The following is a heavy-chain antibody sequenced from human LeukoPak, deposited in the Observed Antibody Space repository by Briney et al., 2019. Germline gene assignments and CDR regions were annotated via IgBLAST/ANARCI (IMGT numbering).Heavy chain of an antibody. V-gene: IGHV3-66*01. J-gene: IGHJ4*02. CDR2: IYSGGST. Sequence: GGSLRLSCAASGFTDSSNYMSWVRQAPGKGLEWVSVIYSGGSTYYADSVKGRFTISRDNSKNTLYLQMNSLRAEDTAVYYCAAAVVGGGIDYWGQGTLVTVSS. D-gene: IGHD1-26*01. CDR1: GFTDSSNY. CDR3: AAAVVGGGIDY.